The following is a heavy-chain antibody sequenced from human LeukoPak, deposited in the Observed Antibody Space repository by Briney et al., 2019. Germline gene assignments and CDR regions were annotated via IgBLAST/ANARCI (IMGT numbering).Heavy chain of an antibody. Sequence: LPGGSLRLSCAASGFTFSSYTMSWVRQAPGKGLEWVSAISGSGGSTYNADSVKGRFTISRDNSKNTLYLQMNSLRAEDTAVYYCAKDRSSSWYARDDYWGQGTLVTVSS. D-gene: IGHD6-13*01. V-gene: IGHV3-23*01. J-gene: IGHJ4*02. CDR2: ISGSGGST. CDR1: GFTFSSYT. CDR3: AKDRSSSWYARDDY.